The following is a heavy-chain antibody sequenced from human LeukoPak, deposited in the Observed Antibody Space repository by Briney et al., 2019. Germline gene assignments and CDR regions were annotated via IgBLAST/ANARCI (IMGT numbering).Heavy chain of an antibody. V-gene: IGHV3-48*04. CDR2: ISSSSSVI. Sequence: GGSLRLSCAASGFTFSDYGMNWVSQAPGKGLEWISYISSSSSVIYYADSVKGRFTISRDNAENSVYLQMDSLRAEDTGVFYCARDNLNYASLKYPNYWGQGILVTVSS. CDR3: ARDNLNYASLKYPNY. J-gene: IGHJ4*02. CDR1: GFTFSDYG. D-gene: IGHD1-7*01.